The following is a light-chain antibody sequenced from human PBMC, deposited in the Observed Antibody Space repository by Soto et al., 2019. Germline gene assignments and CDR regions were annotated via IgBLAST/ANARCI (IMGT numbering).Light chain of an antibody. J-gene: IGLJ1*01. CDR2: SNY. CDR3: AAWDDSLNGYV. CDR1: SANIGSNT. Sequence: QAVLTQPPSASGTPGRRVVISCSGSSANIGSNTVNWYQQLPGTAPKLLIYSNYHRPSGVPDRFSGSKSGTSASLAISGLQSDDEADYYCAAWDDSLNGYVFATGTKVTVL. V-gene: IGLV1-44*01.